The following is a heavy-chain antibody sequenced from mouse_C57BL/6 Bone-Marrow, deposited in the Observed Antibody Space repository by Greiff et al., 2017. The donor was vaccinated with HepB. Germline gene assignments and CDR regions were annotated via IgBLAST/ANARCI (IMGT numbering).Heavy chain of an antibody. J-gene: IGHJ4*01. V-gene: IGHV1-72*01. CDR3: ARGRGRRAMDY. CDR1: GYTFTSYW. Sequence: QVQREKTGEELVKPGASVKRAGKASGYTFTSYWMHWVKQRPGRGLEWIGRIDPNSGGTKYNEKFKSKATLTVDKPSSTAYMQLSSLTSEDSAVYYCARGRGRRAMDYWGQGTSVTVSS. D-gene: IGHD1-1*01. CDR2: IDPNSGGT.